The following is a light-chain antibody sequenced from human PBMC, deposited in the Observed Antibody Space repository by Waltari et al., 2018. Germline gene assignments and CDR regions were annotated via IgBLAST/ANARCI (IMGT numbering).Light chain of an antibody. V-gene: IGKV2-28*01. Sequence: EIVVTQSPLSLPVTPGEPASISCRSSQSLHSNGYKYLDWYLQKPGQSPQLLIYVGSNRAYGVPDRFSGSGSGTDFTLKISRVEAEDVGVYYCMQSLQTPWTFGQGTKVEI. CDR3: MQSLQTPWT. CDR2: VGS. J-gene: IGKJ1*01. CDR1: QSLHSNGYKY.